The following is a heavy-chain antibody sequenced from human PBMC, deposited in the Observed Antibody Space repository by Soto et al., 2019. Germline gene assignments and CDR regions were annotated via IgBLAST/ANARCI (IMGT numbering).Heavy chain of an antibody. D-gene: IGHD2-15*01. CDR1: GYTFTSYA. V-gene: IGHV1-3*01. J-gene: IGHJ4*02. CDR2: INDGNGNT. Sequence: QVQLVQSGAEVKKPGASVKVSCKASGYTFTSYAMHWVRQAPGQRLEWMGWINDGNGNTKYSQKFQGRVTITRDTSASTAYMELSSLRSEDTAVYYYARDLGGWPDYWGQGTLVTVSS. CDR3: ARDLGGWPDY.